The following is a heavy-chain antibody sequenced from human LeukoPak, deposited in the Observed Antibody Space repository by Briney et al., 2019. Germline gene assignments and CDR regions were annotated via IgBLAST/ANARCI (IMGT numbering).Heavy chain of an antibody. CDR2: INHSGST. V-gene: IGHV4-34*01. D-gene: IGHD2-15*01. CDR3: ARDYRYCSGGSCYTRPSYYYYYMDV. Sequence: SETLSLTCAVYGGSFNGYYWSWIRQPPGKGLEWIGEINHSGSTNYNPSLKSRVTISVDTSKNQFSLKLSSVPTEDPAVYYCARDYRYCSGGSCYTRPSYYYYYMDVWGKGTTATVSS. J-gene: IGHJ6*03. CDR1: GGSFNGYY.